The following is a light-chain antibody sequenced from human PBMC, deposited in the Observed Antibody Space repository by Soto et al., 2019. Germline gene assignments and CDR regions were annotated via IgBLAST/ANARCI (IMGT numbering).Light chain of an antibody. V-gene: IGLV2-14*01. CDR1: SSDVGGYNY. CDR3: SSYTSSSTLVV. CDR2: DVS. Sequence: SVLTHPASVSGSPGQSITISCTGTSSDVGGYNYVSWYQQHPGKAPKLMIYDVSNRPSGVSNRFSGSKSGNTASLTISGLQAEDEADYYCSSYTSSSTLVVFGGGTKLTVL. J-gene: IGLJ2*01.